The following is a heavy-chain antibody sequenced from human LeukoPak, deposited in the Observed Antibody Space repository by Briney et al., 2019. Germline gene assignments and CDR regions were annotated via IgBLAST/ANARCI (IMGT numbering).Heavy chain of an antibody. Sequence: SETLSLTCTVSGGSIRSGGYYWSWVRQPPGKGLEWIGNIFYSGSTYYNPSLKSRVTISVDRSKNQFSLKLSSVTAADTAVYYCSAADPYYYYMDVWGKGTTVTVSS. V-gene: IGHV4-30-2*01. CDR1: GGSIRSGGYY. D-gene: IGHD6-13*01. J-gene: IGHJ6*03. CDR2: IFYSGST. CDR3: SAADPYYYYMDV.